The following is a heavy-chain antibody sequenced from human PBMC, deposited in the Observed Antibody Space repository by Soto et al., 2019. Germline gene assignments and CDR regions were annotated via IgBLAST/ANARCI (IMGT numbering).Heavy chain of an antibody. CDR3: AKDMRESSSWYPPEYFQH. CDR2: ISGSGGST. CDR1: GFTFSSYA. D-gene: IGHD6-13*01. Sequence: PGGSLRLSCAASGFTFSSYAMSWVRQAPGKGLEWVSAISGSGGSTYYADSVKGRFTISRDNSKNTLYLQMNSLRAEDTAVYYCAKDMRESSSWYPPEYFQHWGQGTLVTVSS. J-gene: IGHJ1*01. V-gene: IGHV3-23*01.